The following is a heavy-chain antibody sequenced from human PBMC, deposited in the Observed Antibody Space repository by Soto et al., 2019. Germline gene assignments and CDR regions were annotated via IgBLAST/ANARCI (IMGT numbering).Heavy chain of an antibody. D-gene: IGHD2-15*01. CDR2: INAGNGNT. Sequence: QVQLVQSGAEVKKPGASVKVSCKASGYTVTSYAMHWVRQAPGQRLEWMGWINAGNGNTKYSQKFQGRVTTTRDTSASTAYMELSSLRSEDTAVYYCARGPGGPDGPGDYWGQGTLVTVSS. CDR3: ARGPGGPDGPGDY. CDR1: GYTVTSYA. J-gene: IGHJ4*02. V-gene: IGHV1-3*01.